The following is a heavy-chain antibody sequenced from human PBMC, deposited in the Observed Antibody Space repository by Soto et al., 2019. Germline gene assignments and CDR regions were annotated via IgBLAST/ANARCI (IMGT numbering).Heavy chain of an antibody. Sequence: QVVLLQSGAEVKEPGSSVRVSCKVSGSTFNNFAFSWVRQAPGHGPEWMGGIVVISNTADYSQRFQDRVTITADTYTNTLYMELGSLTLEDTAVYYCARAIKRCEVNYYFDYWGQGNMFTDSS. J-gene: IGHJ4*02. CDR1: GSTFNNFA. CDR2: IVVISNTA. D-gene: IGHD5-12*01. CDR3: ARAIKRCEVNYYFDY. V-gene: IGHV1-69*06.